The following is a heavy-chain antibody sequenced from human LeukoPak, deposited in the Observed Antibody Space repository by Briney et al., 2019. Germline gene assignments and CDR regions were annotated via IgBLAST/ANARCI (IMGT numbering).Heavy chain of an antibody. Sequence: GGSLRLSCAASGFTFSNYGVHWVRQAPGKGLEWVSCIRFDGSSKYYADSVKGRFTTSRDSSKNTLYLQMNSLRAEDTAVYYCAKDVRSSADSNMGAADYWGQGTLVTVSS. D-gene: IGHD1-26*01. CDR2: IRFDGSSK. J-gene: IGHJ4*02. CDR3: AKDVRSSADSNMGAADY. V-gene: IGHV3-30*02. CDR1: GFTFSNYG.